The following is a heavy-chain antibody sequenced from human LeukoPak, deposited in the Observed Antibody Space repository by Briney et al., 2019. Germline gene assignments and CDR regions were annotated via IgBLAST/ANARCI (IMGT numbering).Heavy chain of an antibody. D-gene: IGHD3-3*01. V-gene: IGHV3-30*02. CDR1: GFTFISYG. Sequence: PGGSLRLSCAASGFTFISYGMHWVRQAPGKGLEWVAFIRYDGSNKYYADSVKGRFTISRDNSKNTLYLQMNSLRAEDTAVYYCAKGGRLEWLFFPFDYWGQGTLVTVSS. CDR2: IRYDGSNK. J-gene: IGHJ4*02. CDR3: AKGGRLEWLFFPFDY.